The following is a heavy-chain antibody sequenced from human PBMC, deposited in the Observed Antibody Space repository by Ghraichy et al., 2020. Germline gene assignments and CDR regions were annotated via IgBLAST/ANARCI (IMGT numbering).Heavy chain of an antibody. CDR2: INPNSGGT. Sequence: VPGQGLEWMGWINPNSGGTNYAQKFQGRVTMTRDTSISTAYMELSRLRSDDTAVYYCARAHRKPVVVNYVPPLVGYWGQGTLVTVSS. D-gene: IGHD2-15*01. V-gene: IGHV1-2*02. J-gene: IGHJ4*02. CDR3: ARAHRKPVVVNYVPPLVGY.